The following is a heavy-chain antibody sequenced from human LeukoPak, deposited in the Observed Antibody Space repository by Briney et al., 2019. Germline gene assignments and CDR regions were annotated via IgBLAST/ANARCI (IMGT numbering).Heavy chain of an antibody. J-gene: IGHJ4*02. CDR2: ISSSSSYI. Sequence: GGSLRLSCTASGFVSSNYMNWVRQAPGKGLEWVSSISSSSSYIYYADSVKGRFTISRDNAKNSLYLQMNSLRAEDTAVYYCARTMTWYYYGSGSYCIDYWGQGTLVTVSS. D-gene: IGHD3-10*01. CDR1: GFVSSNY. V-gene: IGHV3-21*01. CDR3: ARTMTWYYYGSGSYCIDY.